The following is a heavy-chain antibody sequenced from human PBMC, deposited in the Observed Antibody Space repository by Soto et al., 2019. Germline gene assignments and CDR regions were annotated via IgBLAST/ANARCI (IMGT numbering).Heavy chain of an antibody. D-gene: IGHD1-1*01. CDR3: AQDLRFHWNDAREKPFDY. Sequence: GGSLRLSCAASGFTFGSYAMNWVRQTPGKGLEWVSVISGSGGSTYYADSVKGRFTISRDNSKNTLYLQMNSLRAEDTAVYYCAQDLRFHWNDAREKPFDYWGQGTPVTVSS. CDR1: GFTFGSYA. CDR2: ISGSGGST. V-gene: IGHV3-23*01. J-gene: IGHJ4*02.